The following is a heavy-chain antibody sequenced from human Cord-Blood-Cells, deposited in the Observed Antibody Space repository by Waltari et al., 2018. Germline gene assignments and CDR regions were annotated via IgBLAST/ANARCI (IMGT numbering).Heavy chain of an antibody. CDR3: ARVLGQLLLSQLFDY. Sequence: QVQLVESGGGVVQPGRSLRLSCAASGFPFSSYAMHWVRPAPGKGLEWVAVISYDGSNKYYADCVKGRFTISRDNSKNTLYLQMNSLRAEDTAVYYCARVLGQLLLSQLFDYWGQGTLVTVSS. CDR1: GFPFSSYA. D-gene: IGHD2-2*01. J-gene: IGHJ4*02. CDR2: ISYDGSNK. V-gene: IGHV3-30*04.